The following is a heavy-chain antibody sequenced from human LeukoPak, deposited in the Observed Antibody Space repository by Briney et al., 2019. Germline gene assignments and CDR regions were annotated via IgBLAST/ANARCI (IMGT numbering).Heavy chain of an antibody. CDR3: ARAPYSGYDGNWFDP. CDR1: GYTFTDYY. D-gene: IGHD5-12*01. V-gene: IGHV1-2*02. Sequence: ASLKVSCKTSGYTFTDYYMHWVRQAPGQGLEWMGWINPNSGGTNYAQKFQGRVTMTRDTSISTAYMELSRLRSDDTAVYYCARAPYSGYDGNWFDPWGQGTLVTVSS. J-gene: IGHJ5*02. CDR2: INPNSGGT.